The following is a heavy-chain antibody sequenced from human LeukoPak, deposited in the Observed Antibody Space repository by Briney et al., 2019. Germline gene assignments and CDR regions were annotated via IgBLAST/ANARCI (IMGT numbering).Heavy chain of an antibody. CDR3: AKSGTMGATRFDWYFDL. Sequence: GGSLRLSCAASGFTFNNYAMGWVRQTPVKGLEWVSGITGNGRSTYYADSVKGRFTISRDNSKNTLYLQVNSLRAEDTAAYFCAKSGTMGATRFDWYFDLWGRGTQVIVSS. V-gene: IGHV3-23*01. D-gene: IGHD1-26*01. CDR1: GFTFNNYA. J-gene: IGHJ2*01. CDR2: ITGNGRST.